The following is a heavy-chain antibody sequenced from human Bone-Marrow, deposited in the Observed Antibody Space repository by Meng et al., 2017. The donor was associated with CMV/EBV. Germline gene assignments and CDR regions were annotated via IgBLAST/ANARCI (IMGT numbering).Heavy chain of an antibody. V-gene: IGHV3-30*02. CDR1: GFTFSDYY. D-gene: IGHD6-19*01. CDR3: AKGARLVPYFDY. Sequence: GESLKISCAASGFTFSDYYMSWIRQAPGKGLEWVAFIRYDGSNKYYADSVKGRFTISRDNSKNTLYLQMNSLRAEDTAVYYCAKGARLVPYFDYWGQGTLVTVSS. CDR2: IRYDGSNK. J-gene: IGHJ4*02.